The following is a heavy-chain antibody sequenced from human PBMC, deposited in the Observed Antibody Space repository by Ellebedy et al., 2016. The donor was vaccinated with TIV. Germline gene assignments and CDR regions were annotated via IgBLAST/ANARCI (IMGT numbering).Heavy chain of an antibody. CDR3: ARGRVRSSGWYFDY. J-gene: IGHJ4*02. CDR2: ISGSGGST. Sequence: GESLKISCAASGFTFSSSAMSWVRQAPGKGLEWVSAISGSGGSTYYADSVKGRFTISRDNSKNTLYLQMNSLRAEDTAVYYCARGRVRSSGWYFDYWGQGTLVTVSS. V-gene: IGHV3-23*01. D-gene: IGHD6-19*01. CDR1: GFTFSSSA.